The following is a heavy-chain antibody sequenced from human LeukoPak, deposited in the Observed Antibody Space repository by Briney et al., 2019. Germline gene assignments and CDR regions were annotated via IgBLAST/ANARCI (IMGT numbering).Heavy chain of an antibody. D-gene: IGHD2-2*01. CDR3: ASIGVPAAVFDY. Sequence: GGSLRLSCAASGFTVSSDYKSWVRQAPGKGLEGVSVIYSGGSTYYADSVKGRLTISRDNSTNTLFLQMNSLRAEDTTVYYCASIGVPAAVFDYWGQGTLVTVSS. CDR1: GFTVSSDY. J-gene: IGHJ4*02. V-gene: IGHV3-66*02. CDR2: IYSGGST.